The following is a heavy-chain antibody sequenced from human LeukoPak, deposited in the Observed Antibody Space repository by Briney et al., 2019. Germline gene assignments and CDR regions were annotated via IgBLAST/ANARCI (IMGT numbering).Heavy chain of an antibody. D-gene: IGHD2/OR15-2a*01. Sequence: ASVKVSCKASGYTFTGDQIYWLRQAPGQGLEWVGWIKPSSGDTLYEQKFQGRVTMTRDKSISSAYMELSSLRTDDTAVYYCARKSAGFLTAWGQGTLVTVSS. CDR1: GYTFTGDQ. J-gene: IGHJ5*02. V-gene: IGHV1-2*02. CDR3: ARKSAGFLTA. CDR2: IKPSSGDT.